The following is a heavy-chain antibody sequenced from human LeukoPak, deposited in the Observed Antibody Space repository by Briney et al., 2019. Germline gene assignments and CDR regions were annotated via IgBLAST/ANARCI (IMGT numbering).Heavy chain of an antibody. D-gene: IGHD5-18*01. CDR1: GFTFKRYG. Sequence: GGSLRLSCAASGFTFKRYGMSWVRQAPGKGLEWVSTISGSGATTYYGDSVKGRFTISRDNSKNTLYLQMNSLRAEDTAVYYCAKGVTAMDIYYYYYMDVWGKGTTVTVSS. CDR3: AKGVTAMDIYYYYYMDV. CDR2: ISGSGATT. J-gene: IGHJ6*03. V-gene: IGHV3-23*01.